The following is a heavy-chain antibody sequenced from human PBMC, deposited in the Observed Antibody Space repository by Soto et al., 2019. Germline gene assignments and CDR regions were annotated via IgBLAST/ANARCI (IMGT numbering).Heavy chain of an antibody. CDR2: IYHSGRT. J-gene: IGHJ4*02. V-gene: IGHV4-30-2*01. CDR1: GGSISSGCYS. D-gene: IGHD3-22*01. Sequence: SSETLSLTCAVSGGSISSGCYSWSWIRQPPGKGLEWIGYIYHSGRTYYNPSLKSRVSISVDRPKNQFSLKLSSVTAADTAVYYCARALGYYDSTAAVDYWGQGTKVTV. CDR3: ARALGYYDSTAAVDY.